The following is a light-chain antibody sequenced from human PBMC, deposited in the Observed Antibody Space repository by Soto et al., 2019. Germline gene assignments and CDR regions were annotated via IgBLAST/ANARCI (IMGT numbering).Light chain of an antibody. CDR2: EGS. CDR3: CSYAGGSNV. J-gene: IGLJ1*01. CDR1: SSDVGSYKF. Sequence: QSAVTQPASVSESPGQSITISCTGTSSDVGSYKFVSWYQQHPGTAPKLMIYEGSKRPSGVSDRFSGSKSGNTASLTISGLQADDEADYFCCSYAGGSNVFGTGTKVTVL. V-gene: IGLV2-23*03.